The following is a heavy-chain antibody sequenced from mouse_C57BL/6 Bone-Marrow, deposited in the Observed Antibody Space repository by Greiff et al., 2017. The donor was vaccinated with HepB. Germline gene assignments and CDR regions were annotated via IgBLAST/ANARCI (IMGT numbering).Heavy chain of an antibody. Sequence: VKLMESGAELVRPGASVTLSCKASGYTFTDYEMHWVKQTPVHGLEWIGAIDPETGGTAYNQKFKGKAILTADKSSSTAYMELRSLTSEDSAVYYCTIYDYSWFAYWGQGTLVTVSA. CDR3: TIYDYSWFAY. CDR1: GYTFTDYE. CDR2: IDPETGGT. J-gene: IGHJ3*01. V-gene: IGHV1-15*01. D-gene: IGHD2-4*01.